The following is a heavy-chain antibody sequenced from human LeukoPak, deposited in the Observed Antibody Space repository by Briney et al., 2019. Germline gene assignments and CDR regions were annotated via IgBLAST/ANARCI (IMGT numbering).Heavy chain of an antibody. CDR1: GYTFTSYG. Sequence: GASVKVSCKASGYTFTSYGISWVRQAPGQGLEWMGWISAYNGNTNYAQKLQGRVTMTTDPSTSTAYMELRSLRSDDTAVYYCARDYYDSSGYMHFDYWGQGTLVTVSS. V-gene: IGHV1-18*01. CDR3: ARDYYDSSGYMHFDY. CDR2: ISAYNGNT. D-gene: IGHD3-22*01. J-gene: IGHJ4*02.